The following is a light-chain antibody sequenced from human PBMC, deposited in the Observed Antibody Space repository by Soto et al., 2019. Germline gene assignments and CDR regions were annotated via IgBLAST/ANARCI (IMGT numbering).Light chain of an antibody. J-gene: IGKJ4*01. CDR3: QQYNDWPPLT. V-gene: IGKV3-15*01. CDR1: QSVGVD. Sequence: EIVMTQSPATLSVSPGERATLSCRASQSVGVDLAWYRQKRGQAPRLLIYGASTRATGIAARFSGSGSGTEFTLTINGLQSEDFAIYYCQQYNDWPPLTFGRGTEVEVK. CDR2: GAS.